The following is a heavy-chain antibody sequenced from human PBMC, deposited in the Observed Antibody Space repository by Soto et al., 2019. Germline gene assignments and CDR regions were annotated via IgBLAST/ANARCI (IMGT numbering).Heavy chain of an antibody. CDR3: ASHIVVVTAIPYYFDY. D-gene: IGHD2-21*02. J-gene: IGHJ4*02. CDR1: GGSISSSSYY. CDR2: IYYSGST. Sequence: QLQLQESGPGLVKPSETLSLTCTVSGGSISSSSYYWGWIRQPPGKGLEWIGSIYYSGSTYCNPSLKSRVTISVDTSKNQFSLKLSSVTAADTAVYYCASHIVVVTAIPYYFDYWGQGTLVTVSS. V-gene: IGHV4-39*01.